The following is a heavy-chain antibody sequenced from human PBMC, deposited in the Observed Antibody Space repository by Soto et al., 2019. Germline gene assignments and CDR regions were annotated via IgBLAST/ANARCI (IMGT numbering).Heavy chain of an antibody. J-gene: IGHJ4*02. Sequence: QLQLQESGSGLVKPSQTLSLTCAVSGGSISSGGYSWSWIRQPPGKGLEWIGYIYDSGSTYYNPSLNRRVTTPVDRSRNQFSLKLSSVTAADTAVYYCARAIGWFGELLGGYYFDYWGQGTLVTVSS. D-gene: IGHD3-10*01. CDR2: IYDSGST. CDR3: ARAIGWFGELLGGYYFDY. V-gene: IGHV4-30-2*01. CDR1: GGSISSGGYS.